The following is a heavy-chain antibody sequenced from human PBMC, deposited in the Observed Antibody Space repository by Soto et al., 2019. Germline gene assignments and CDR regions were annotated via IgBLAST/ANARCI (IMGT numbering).Heavy chain of an antibody. CDR2: IIPVFGTV. J-gene: IGHJ5*02. D-gene: IGHD6-13*01. Sequence: QVRLVQSGAEVKKPGSSVKVSCKASGGTFSNYAITWLRLAPGQGLEWLGGIIPVFGTVNYAQKFQGRVTIPADESTITAYMELNRLRSEDTAVYYCARDNPYTNSFGNWFDPWGQGTLVIVS. V-gene: IGHV1-69*01. CDR3: ARDNPYTNSFGNWFDP. CDR1: GGTFSNYA.